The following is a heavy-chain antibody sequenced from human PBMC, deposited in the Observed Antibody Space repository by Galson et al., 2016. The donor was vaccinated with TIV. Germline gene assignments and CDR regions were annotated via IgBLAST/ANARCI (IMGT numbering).Heavy chain of an antibody. CDR2: IIPLFSTA. D-gene: IGHD5-18*01. CDR3: AKDRNTAMDTYYWYYGMDV. CDR1: GGSFSSYV. V-gene: IGHV1-69*01. J-gene: IGHJ6*02. Sequence: GGSFSSYVISRVRQAPGQGPEWMGGIIPLFSTANYAQKFLGRVTITADESTSTAYMELSSLRSEDTAIYYCAKDRNTAMDTYYWYYGMDVWGQGTTVTVSS.